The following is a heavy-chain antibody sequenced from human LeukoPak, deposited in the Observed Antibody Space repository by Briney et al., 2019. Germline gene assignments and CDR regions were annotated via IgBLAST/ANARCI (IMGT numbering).Heavy chain of an antibody. J-gene: IGHJ5*02. Sequence: HTGGSLRLSCEASGFTFSSHGMHWVRQVPGKGLEWVSAISGSGGSTYYADSVKGRFTISRDNSKNTLYLQMNSLRAEDTAVYYCKYTAMVTSRFDPWGQGTLVTVSS. CDR1: GFTFSSHG. V-gene: IGHV3-23*01. D-gene: IGHD5-18*01. CDR3: KYTAMVTSRFDP. CDR2: ISGSGGST.